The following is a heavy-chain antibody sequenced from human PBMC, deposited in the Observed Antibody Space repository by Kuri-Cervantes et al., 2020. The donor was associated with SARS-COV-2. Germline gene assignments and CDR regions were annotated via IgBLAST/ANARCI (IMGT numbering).Heavy chain of an antibody. CDR2: IYHSGST. J-gene: IGHJ4*02. Sequence: SETLSLTCAVSGGSISSSNWWSWVRQPPGKGLEWIGEIYHSGSTNYNPSLKSRVTISVDKSKNQFPLKLSPVTAADTAVYYCARDGDLLWFGDWGQGTLVTVSS. D-gene: IGHD3-10*01. V-gene: IGHV4-4*02. CDR1: GGSISSSNW. CDR3: ARDGDLLWFGD.